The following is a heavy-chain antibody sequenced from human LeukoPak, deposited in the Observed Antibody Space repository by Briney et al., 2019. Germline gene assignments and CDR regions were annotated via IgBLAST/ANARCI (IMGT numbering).Heavy chain of an antibody. J-gene: IGHJ4*02. CDR2: ISYDGSNK. CDR3: AKHWEVDS. Sequence: GRSLRLSCAASGFTFSNYGMHWVRQAPGKGLEWVALISYDGSNKYYADSVKGRFTISRDNSKNTLYLQMNSLRAEDTAVYCCAKHWEVDSWGQGTLVTVSS. V-gene: IGHV3-30*18. CDR1: GFTFSNYG. D-gene: IGHD1-26*01.